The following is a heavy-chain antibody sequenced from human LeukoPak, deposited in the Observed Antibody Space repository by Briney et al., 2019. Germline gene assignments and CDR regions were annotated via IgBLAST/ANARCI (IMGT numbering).Heavy chain of an antibody. CDR1: GGTFISYA. CDR2: IIPIFGTA. Sequence: GASVKVSCKASGGTFISYAISWVRQAPGQGLEWMGGIIPIFGTANYAQKFQGRVTITADESTSTAYMELSSLRSEDTAVYYCARISWPRTYYYYGMDVWGQGTTVTVSS. CDR3: ARISWPRTYYYYGMDV. D-gene: IGHD6-13*01. V-gene: IGHV1-69*13. J-gene: IGHJ6*02.